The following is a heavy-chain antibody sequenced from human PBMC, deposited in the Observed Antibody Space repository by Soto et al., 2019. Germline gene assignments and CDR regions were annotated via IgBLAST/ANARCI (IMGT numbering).Heavy chain of an antibody. CDR2: IYYSGSS. J-gene: IGHJ4*02. CDR1: GASISSTNYY. V-gene: IGHV4-39*01. Sequence: QLQLQESGPGLVKPSETLSLTCTVSGASISSTNYYWDWLRQSPGEGLEWIGGIYYSGSSYYSPSLKRRVTMSVDTSKNQCSLRLTSVTAADTALYYCAKHNPGITVAGYVSFDRWGQGTLVTVSS. D-gene: IGHD6-19*01. CDR3: AKHNPGITVAGYVSFDR.